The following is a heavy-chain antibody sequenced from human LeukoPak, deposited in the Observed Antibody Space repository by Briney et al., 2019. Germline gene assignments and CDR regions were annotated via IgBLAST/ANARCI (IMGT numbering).Heavy chain of an antibody. Sequence: PGGSLRLSCAASGFGLRSYGMHWVRQSPGKGLLWVSHINHDGSLRDYADSVKGRFTISKDIAENTVYLQMDSLGAEDTAIYYCTRDVFSLGDSWGQGTLVTVSS. CDR3: TRDVFSLGDS. CDR1: GFGLRSYG. V-gene: IGHV3-74*01. CDR2: INHDGSLR. D-gene: IGHD2/OR15-2a*01. J-gene: IGHJ4*02.